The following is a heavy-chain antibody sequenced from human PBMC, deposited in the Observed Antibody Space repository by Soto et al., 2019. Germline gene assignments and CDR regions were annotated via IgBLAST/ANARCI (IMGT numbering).Heavy chain of an antibody. CDR1: GFTFSSYS. V-gene: IGHV3-48*01. CDR2: ISSSSSTI. Sequence: GGSLRLSCAASGFTFSSYSMNWVRQAPGKGLEWVSYISSSSSTIYYADSVKGRFTISRDNAKNSLYLQMNSLRAEDTAVYYCARDRGSTVFYYYYYMDVWGKGTTVTVSS. J-gene: IGHJ6*03. D-gene: IGHD4-4*01. CDR3: ARDRGSTVFYYYYYMDV.